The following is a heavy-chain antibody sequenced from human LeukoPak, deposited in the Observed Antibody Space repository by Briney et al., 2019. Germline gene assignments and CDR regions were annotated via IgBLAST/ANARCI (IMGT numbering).Heavy chain of an antibody. CDR1: GFTFSALW. Sequence: GGSLRLSCAASGFTFSALWMTWVRQAPGKGLEWVANIKPDGSEKSYVDSVKGRFTISRDNAKNSLYLEMNSLRAEDTALYYCTTNTGDDWGQGTLVTVSS. V-gene: IGHV3-7*01. CDR2: IKPDGSEK. J-gene: IGHJ4*02. CDR3: TTNTGDD. D-gene: IGHD2-8*02.